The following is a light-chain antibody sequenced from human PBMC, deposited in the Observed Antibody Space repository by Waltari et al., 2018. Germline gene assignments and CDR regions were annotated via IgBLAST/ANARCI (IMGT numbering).Light chain of an antibody. J-gene: IGLJ2*01. CDR1: GSDVGGYDY. CDR2: DVY. CDR3: STYTSSGVV. Sequence: QSALTQPASVSGSPGQAIIISCTGTGSDVGGYDYVSWYQQYPGKAPRLIIYDVYNRPSGVSIRLSGSKSDNTASLTISGLQAEDESVYYCSTYTSSGVVFGGGTKLTVL. V-gene: IGLV2-14*01.